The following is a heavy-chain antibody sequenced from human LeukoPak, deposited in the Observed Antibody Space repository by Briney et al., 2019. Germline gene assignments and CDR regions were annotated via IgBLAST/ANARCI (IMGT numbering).Heavy chain of an antibody. D-gene: IGHD6-6*01. CDR2: IYYSGST. V-gene: IGHV4-59*01. J-gene: IGHJ6*03. CDR1: GGSISNYY. Sequence: SETLSLTCTASGGSISNYYWSWIRQPPGKGLEWIGYIYYSGSTTYNPSLKSRVTISVDTSKNQFSLKLSSVTAADTAVYYCARAVEGGYSSSSWGYYYYMDVWGKGTTVTVSS. CDR3: ARAVEGGYSSSSWGYYYYMDV.